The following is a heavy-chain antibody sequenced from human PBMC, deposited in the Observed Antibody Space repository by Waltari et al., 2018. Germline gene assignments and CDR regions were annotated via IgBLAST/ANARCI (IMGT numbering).Heavy chain of an antibody. D-gene: IGHD1-26*01. J-gene: IGHJ4*02. CDR1: GYTLTELP. CDR3: ATDRGGSGSYLY. V-gene: IGHV1-24*01. Sequence: QVQLVQSGAEVKRPGASAKVSCKVAGYTLTELPIHWVRQAPGKGLEWMGGFDAEDGETIYAQKFQGRVTMTEDTSTDTAYMELSSLRSEDTAVYYCATDRGGSGSYLYWGQGTLVTVSS. CDR2: FDAEDGET.